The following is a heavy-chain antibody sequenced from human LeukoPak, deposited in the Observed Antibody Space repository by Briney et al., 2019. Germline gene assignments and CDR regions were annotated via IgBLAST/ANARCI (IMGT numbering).Heavy chain of an antibody. CDR2: IYYSGST. D-gene: IGHD2-15*01. V-gene: IGHV4-30-4*01. Sequence: SETLSLTCTVSGGSISSGDYYWSWIRQPPGKGLEWIGYIYYSGSTFSNPSLKSRVTISIDTSRNQFSLKLNSVTAADTAVYSCARASCSGGRCSDPYFDYGGQGIPVTVLS. J-gene: IGHJ4*02. CDR1: GGSISSGDYY. CDR3: ARASCSGGRCSDPYFDY.